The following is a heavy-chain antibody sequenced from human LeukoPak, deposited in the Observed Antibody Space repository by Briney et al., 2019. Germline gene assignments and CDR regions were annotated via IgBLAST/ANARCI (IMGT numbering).Heavy chain of an antibody. CDR1: GGSISSYY. Sequence: SETLSLTCTVSGGSISSYYWSWIRQPPGKGLEWIGYIYYSGSTNYNPSLKSRVTISVDTSKNQFSLKLSSVTAADTAVYYCARVGQTHDAFDIWGQGTMVTVSS. CDR3: ARVGQTHDAFDI. J-gene: IGHJ3*02. V-gene: IGHV4-59*01. CDR2: IYYSGST.